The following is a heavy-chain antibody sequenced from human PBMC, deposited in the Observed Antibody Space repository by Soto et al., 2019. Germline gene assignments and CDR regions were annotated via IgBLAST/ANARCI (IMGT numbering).Heavy chain of an antibody. CDR1: GFTFSSYA. J-gene: IGHJ4*02. D-gene: IGHD3-10*01. CDR2: ISGSGGST. V-gene: IGHV3-23*01. Sequence: GGSLRLSCAASGFTFSSYAMSWVRQAPGKGLEWVSAISGSGGSTYYADSVKGRFTISRDNSNNTLYLQMSSLRAEDTAVYYCAKDHYYGSGSYYLCFDFWGQGTLVTVSS. CDR3: AKDHYYGSGSYYLCFDF.